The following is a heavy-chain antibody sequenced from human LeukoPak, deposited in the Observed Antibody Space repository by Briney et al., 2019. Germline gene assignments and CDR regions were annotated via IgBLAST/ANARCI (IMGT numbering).Heavy chain of an antibody. CDR1: GFTFSSYS. CDR3: ARVGDGYNFWFDY. D-gene: IGHD5-24*01. V-gene: IGHV3-21*01. CDR2: ISGSSSYI. Sequence: GGSLRLSCAASGFTFSSYSMNWVRQAPGKGLEWVSSISGSSSYIYYADSVKGRFTISRDNAKNSLYLQMNSLRAEDTAVYYCARVGDGYNFWFDYWGQGTLVTVSS. J-gene: IGHJ4*02.